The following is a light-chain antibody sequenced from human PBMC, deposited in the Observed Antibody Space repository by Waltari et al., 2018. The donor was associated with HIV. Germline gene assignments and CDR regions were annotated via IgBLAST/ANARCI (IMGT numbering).Light chain of an antibody. J-gene: IGLJ3*02. CDR2: DDR. CDR1: NIGVRD. V-gene: IGLV3-21*02. CDR3: QVWGATNDWV. Sequence: SYVLTQPPSVSVAPNQTATVACIGENIGVRDVHWYRQRSGQAPEVVIHDDRDRAPGIPGRMIGSNSGDMATLTIASAEAGDEAVYYCQVWGATNDWVFGGGTKLTVL.